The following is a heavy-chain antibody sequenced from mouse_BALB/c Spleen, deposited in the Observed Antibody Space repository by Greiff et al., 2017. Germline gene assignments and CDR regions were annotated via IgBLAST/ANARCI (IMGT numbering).Heavy chain of an antibody. CDR3: ARGVTGFDY. CDR1: GYSITSGYY. D-gene: IGHD2-1*01. V-gene: IGHV3-6*02. J-gene: IGHJ2*01. CDR2: ISYDGSN. Sequence: EVHLVESGPGLVKPSQSLSLTCSVTGYSITSGYYWNWIRQFPGNKLEWMGYISYDGSNNYNPSLKNRISITRDTSKNQFFLKLNSVTTEDTATYYCARGVTGFDYWGQGTTLTVSS.